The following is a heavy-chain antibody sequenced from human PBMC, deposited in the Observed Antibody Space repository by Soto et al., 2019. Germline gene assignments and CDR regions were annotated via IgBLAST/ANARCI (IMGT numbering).Heavy chain of an antibody. J-gene: IGHJ4*02. CDR1: GFTFSSYA. V-gene: IGHV3-23*01. D-gene: IGHD6-19*01. Sequence: PGGSLRLSCAASGFTFSSYAMSWVRQTPGKAMEWVSAISGSGGSTYYADSVKCRFTISRDNSKNTRYLQLNSLRDEATAMNYCAIYSSGWYHLEYWGQGCLVTVSS. CDR2: ISGSGGST. CDR3: AIYSSGWYHLEY.